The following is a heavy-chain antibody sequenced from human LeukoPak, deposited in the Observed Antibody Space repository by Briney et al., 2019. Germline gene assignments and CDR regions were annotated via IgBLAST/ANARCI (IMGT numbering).Heavy chain of an antibody. Sequence: PSETLSLTCTVSGGSISDYYWSWIRQPPGKGLEWFGYISYSGSTHYNPSLESRVTILVDTSKNQFSLRLSSVTAADTAVYYCACSSVDIVHFDYWGQGTLVTVSS. J-gene: IGHJ4*02. CDR1: GGSISDYY. CDR2: ISYSGST. CDR3: ACSSVDIVHFDY. V-gene: IGHV4-59*08. D-gene: IGHD5-12*01.